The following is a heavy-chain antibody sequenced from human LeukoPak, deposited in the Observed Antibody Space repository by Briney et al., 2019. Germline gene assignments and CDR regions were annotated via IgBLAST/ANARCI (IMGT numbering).Heavy chain of an antibody. J-gene: IGHJ6*03. V-gene: IGHV1-69*01. Sequence: SVKVSCKASGGTFSSYAISWVRQAPGQGLEWMGGIIPIFGTANYAQKFQGRVTITADESTSTAYMEPSSLRSEDTAVYYCARVLYCSSTSCYKWGGYMDVWGKGTTVTVSS. CDR2: IIPIFGTA. D-gene: IGHD2-2*02. CDR1: GGTFSSYA. CDR3: ARVLYCSSTSCYKWGGYMDV.